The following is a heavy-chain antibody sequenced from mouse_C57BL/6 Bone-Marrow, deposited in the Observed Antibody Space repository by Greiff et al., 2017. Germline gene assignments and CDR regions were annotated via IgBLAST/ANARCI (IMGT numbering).Heavy chain of an antibody. J-gene: IGHJ2*01. Sequence: VKLVESGPELVKPGASVKISCKASGYAFSSSWMNWVKQRPGKGLEWIGRIYPGDGDTNYNGKFKGKATLTADKSSSTAYMQLSSLTSEDSAVYFCARMSYYYGSSPYFDDWGQGTTLTVSS. D-gene: IGHD1-1*01. CDR3: ARMSYYYGSSPYFDD. CDR2: IYPGDGDT. CDR1: GYAFSSSW. V-gene: IGHV1-82*01.